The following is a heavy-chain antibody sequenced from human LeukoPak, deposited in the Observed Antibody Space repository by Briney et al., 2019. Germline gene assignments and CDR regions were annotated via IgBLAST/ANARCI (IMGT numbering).Heavy chain of an antibody. D-gene: IGHD3-16*01. CDR1: GFTVSSNY. Sequence: GGSLRLSCAASGFTVSSNYMSWVRQAPGKGLEWVSVIYSGGSTYYADSVKGRFTISKDNSKNTLYLQMNSLRAEDTAVYYCARDTGDDAFDIWGQGTMVTVSS. J-gene: IGHJ3*02. CDR2: IYSGGST. V-gene: IGHV3-66*01. CDR3: ARDTGDDAFDI.